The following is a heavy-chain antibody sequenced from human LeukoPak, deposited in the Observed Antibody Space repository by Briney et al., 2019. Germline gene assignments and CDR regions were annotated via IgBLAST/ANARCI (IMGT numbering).Heavy chain of an antibody. CDR3: ARHERTSYCNGGSCELLDD. CDR1: GGSISSVTDY. J-gene: IGHJ4*02. V-gene: IGHV4-39*01. D-gene: IGHD2-15*01. CDR2: VYYTGSN. Sequence: SETLSLTCTVSGGSISSVTDYWGWIRQPPGKGLEWIGVVYYTGSNYNNPSLKRRVTLSVDTSKNQYALKLSSVTAADTAVYYCARHERTSYCNGGSCELLDDWGQGTLVTVSS.